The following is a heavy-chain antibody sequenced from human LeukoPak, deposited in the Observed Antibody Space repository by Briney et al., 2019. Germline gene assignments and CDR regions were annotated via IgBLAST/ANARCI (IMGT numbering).Heavy chain of an antibody. CDR3: ARDYYDSSGYRHNYFDY. Sequence: ASVKVSCKASGYTFTSYGISWVRQAPGQGLEWMGWIGAYNVNTNYAQKLQGRVTMTTDTSTSTAYMELRGLRSDDTAVYYCARDYYDSSGYRHNYFDYWGQGTLVTVSS. J-gene: IGHJ4*02. D-gene: IGHD3-22*01. CDR2: IGAYNVNT. V-gene: IGHV1-18*01. CDR1: GYTFTSYG.